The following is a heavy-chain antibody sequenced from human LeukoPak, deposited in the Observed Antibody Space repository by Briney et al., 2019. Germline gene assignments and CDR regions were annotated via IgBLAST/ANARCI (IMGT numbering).Heavy chain of an antibody. J-gene: IGHJ4*02. D-gene: IGHD1-26*01. CDR2: IYHSGST. V-gene: IGHV4-38-2*01. CDR3: ARFVGAATTSHVDY. CDR1: GYFISSGYY. Sequence: SETLSLTCAVSGYFISSGYYWGWIRQPPGKGREYIGSIYHSGSTYYNPSLKSRVTISVDTSKNQFSLKLSSVTAADTAVYYCARFVGAATTSHVDYWGQGTLVTVSS.